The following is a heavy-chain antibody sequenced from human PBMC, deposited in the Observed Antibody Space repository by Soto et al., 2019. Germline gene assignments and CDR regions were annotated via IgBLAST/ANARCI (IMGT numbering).Heavy chain of an antibody. J-gene: IGHJ6*02. V-gene: IGHV4-30-4*01. Sequence: SETLSLTCTVSGGSISSGDYYWSWIRQPPGKGLEWIGYIYYGGSTYYNPSLKSRVTISVDTSKNQFSLKLSSVTAADTAVYYCARDFTCSSTSCYRGFPMDVWGQGTTVTVSS. CDR2: IYYGGST. CDR3: ARDFTCSSTSCYRGFPMDV. D-gene: IGHD2-2*01. CDR1: GGSISSGDYY.